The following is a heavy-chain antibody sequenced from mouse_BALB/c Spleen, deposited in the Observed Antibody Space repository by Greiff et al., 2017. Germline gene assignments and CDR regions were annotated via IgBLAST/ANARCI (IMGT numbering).Heavy chain of an antibody. CDR1: GFSLTSYD. V-gene: IGHV2-9-2*01. J-gene: IGHJ4*01. CDR3: VRDSLRAMDY. CDR2: IWTGGGT. Sequence: VNVVESGPGLVAPSQSLSITCTVSGFSLTSYDISWIRQPPGKGLEWLGVIWTGGGTNYNSAFMSRLSISKDNSKSQVFLKMNSLQTDDTAIYYCVRDSLRAMDYWGQGTSVTVSS.